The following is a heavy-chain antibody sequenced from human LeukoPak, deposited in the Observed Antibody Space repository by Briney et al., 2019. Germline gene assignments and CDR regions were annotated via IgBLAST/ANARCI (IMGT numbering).Heavy chain of an antibody. Sequence: PGRSLRLSCAASGFTFDDYAMHWVRQAPGKGLEWVAFIRYDGSNKYYADSVKGRFTISRDNSKNTLYLQMNSLRPEDTALYYCARGGYYNILTGFYNKLLAFDYWGQGTLVTVSS. CDR2: IRYDGSNK. V-gene: IGHV3-30*04. CDR1: GFTFDDYA. CDR3: ARGGYYNILTGFYNKLLAFDY. J-gene: IGHJ4*02. D-gene: IGHD3-9*01.